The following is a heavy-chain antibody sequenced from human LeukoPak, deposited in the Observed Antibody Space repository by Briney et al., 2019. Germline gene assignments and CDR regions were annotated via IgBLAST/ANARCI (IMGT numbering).Heavy chain of an antibody. Sequence: PGGSLRLSCTASGLIFTNFAMTWVRQAPGKGLEWVSTISVSAASTYYADSVKGRFTISRENSKNTLYLQMSTLRAEDTATYYCAKGQERTRIAARPSALDFWGQGTLVTVSS. CDR3: AKGQERTRIAARPSALDF. D-gene: IGHD6-6*01. V-gene: IGHV3-23*01. J-gene: IGHJ4*02. CDR1: GLIFTNFA. CDR2: ISVSAAST.